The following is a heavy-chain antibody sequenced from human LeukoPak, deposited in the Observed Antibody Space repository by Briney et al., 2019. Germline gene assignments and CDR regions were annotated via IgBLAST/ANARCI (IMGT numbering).Heavy chain of an antibody. Sequence: GGSRRLSCAASGFGFSTYGMHWVRQAPGKGLEWVAAVSYDGSETYYADSVKGRFTISRDNSRDTLSLQMSNLRVEDTAVYFCAKDHFFRISYFDSWGRGTLVTVSS. CDR1: GFGFSTYG. CDR3: AKDHFFRISYFDS. V-gene: IGHV3-30*18. J-gene: IGHJ4*02. D-gene: IGHD2-15*01. CDR2: VSYDGSET.